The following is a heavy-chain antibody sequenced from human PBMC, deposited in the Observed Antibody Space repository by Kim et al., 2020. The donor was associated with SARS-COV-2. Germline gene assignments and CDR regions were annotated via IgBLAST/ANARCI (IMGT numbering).Heavy chain of an antibody. CDR2: INHSGST. CDR3: ARGNNIDILTGPLESYYYGMDV. Sequence: SETLSLTCAVYGGSFSGYYWSWIRQPPGKGLEWIGEINHSGSTNYNPSLKSRVTISVDTSKNQFSLKLSSVTAADTAVYYCARGNNIDILTGPLESYYYGMDVWGQGTTVTVSS. J-gene: IGHJ6*02. CDR1: GGSFSGYY. D-gene: IGHD3-9*01. V-gene: IGHV4-34*01.